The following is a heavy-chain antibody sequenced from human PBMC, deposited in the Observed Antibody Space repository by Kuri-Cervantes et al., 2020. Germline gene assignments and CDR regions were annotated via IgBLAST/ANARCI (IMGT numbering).Heavy chain of an antibody. J-gene: IGHJ5*02. CDR3: ARDYYYGSGSYGGWFDP. V-gene: IGHV1-8*01. Sequence: ASVKVSCKASGYTFTSYDINWVRQATGRGLEWMGWMNPSGGSTSYAQKFQGRVTMTRDTSNSTVYMELSSLRSGDTAVYYCARDYYYGSGSYGGWFDPWGQGTLVTVSS. D-gene: IGHD3-10*01. CDR2: MNPSGGST. CDR1: GYTFTSYD.